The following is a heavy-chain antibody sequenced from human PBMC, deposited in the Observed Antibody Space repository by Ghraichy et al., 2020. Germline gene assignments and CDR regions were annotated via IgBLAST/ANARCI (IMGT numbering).Heavy chain of an antibody. V-gene: IGHV1-69*13. D-gene: IGHD2-15*01. Sequence: SVKVSCKASGGTFSSYAISWVRQAPGQGLEWMGGIIPIFGTANYAQKFQGRVTITADESTSTAYMELSSLRSEDTAVYYCARVQDIVVVVAAPYYYYGMDVWGQGTTVTVSS. J-gene: IGHJ6*02. CDR2: IIPIFGTA. CDR1: GGTFSSYA. CDR3: ARVQDIVVVVAAPYYYYGMDV.